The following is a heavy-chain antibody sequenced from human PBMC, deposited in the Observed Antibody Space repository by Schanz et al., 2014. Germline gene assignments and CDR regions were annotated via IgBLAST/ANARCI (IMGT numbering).Heavy chain of an antibody. CDR3: ARERPRKGDFDY. J-gene: IGHJ4*02. Sequence: QVQLVQSGAEVKEPGASVKLSCKSSGYTFIDYYMQWVRQAPGQGLEWLGTIFLNDGGTHSAEKFQGRIIMTRDTSTSTVYLDLSSLRSEDTAVYYCARERPRKGDFDYWGQGTLVTVSS. CDR1: GYTFIDYY. D-gene: IGHD1-26*01. CDR2: IFLNDGGT. V-gene: IGHV1-46*01.